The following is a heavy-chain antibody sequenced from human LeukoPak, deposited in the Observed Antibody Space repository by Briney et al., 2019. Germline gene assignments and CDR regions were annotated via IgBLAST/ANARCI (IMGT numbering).Heavy chain of an antibody. D-gene: IGHD1-1*01. J-gene: IGHJ5*02. V-gene: IGHV1-18*01. CDR3: ARLETGSWFDP. CDR2: ISAYNGNT. CDR1: GYTFTSYG. Sequence: ASVKVSCKASGYTFTSYGISWVRQAPGQGLEWMGWISAYNGNTNYAQKPQGRVTMTTDTSTSTAYMELSRLRSDDTAVYYCARLETGSWFDPWGQGTLVTVSS.